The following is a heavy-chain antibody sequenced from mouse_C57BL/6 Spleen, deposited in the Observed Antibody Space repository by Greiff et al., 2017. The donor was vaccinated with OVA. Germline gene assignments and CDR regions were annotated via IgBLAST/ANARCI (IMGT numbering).Heavy chain of an antibody. D-gene: IGHD3-1*01. CDR1: GYTFTSYW. CDR2: IDPNRGGT. CDR3: ARSGGDY. J-gene: IGHJ2*01. V-gene: IGHV1-72*01. Sequence: QVQLKQPGAELVKPGASVKLSCKASGYTFTSYWMHWVKQRPGRGLEWIGRIDPNRGGTKYNEKFKSKATLTVDKPSSTAYLQLSSLTSEDSAVYYCARSGGDYWGQGTTLTVSS.